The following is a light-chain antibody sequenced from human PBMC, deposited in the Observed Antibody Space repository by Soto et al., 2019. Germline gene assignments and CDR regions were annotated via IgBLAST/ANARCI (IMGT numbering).Light chain of an antibody. CDR3: QSYDRSLSGSRV. V-gene: IGLV1-40*01. CDR2: DNT. Sequence: QSVLTQPPSVSGAPGQRVTISCTGSSSNIGAGYDVHWYQQLPGTAPKLLIYDNTNRPSGVPDRFSGSKSGTSASLAITGLQADDEADYYCQSYDRSLSGSRVFGTGTKATVL. J-gene: IGLJ1*01. CDR1: SSNIGAGYD.